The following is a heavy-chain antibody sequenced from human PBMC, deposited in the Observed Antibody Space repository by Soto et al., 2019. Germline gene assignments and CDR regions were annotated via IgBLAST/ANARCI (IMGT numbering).Heavy chain of an antibody. Sequence: SETLSLTCAVSGGSISSGGYSWGWVRQPPGKGLEWIGYIYHSVSTYYNPSLKSRVTISVDRSKNQFSLKLSSVTAADTAVYYCARVPSPWGQGTLVTVSS. CDR3: ARVPSP. V-gene: IGHV4-30-2*01. J-gene: IGHJ5*02. CDR2: IYHSVST. CDR1: GGSISSGGYS.